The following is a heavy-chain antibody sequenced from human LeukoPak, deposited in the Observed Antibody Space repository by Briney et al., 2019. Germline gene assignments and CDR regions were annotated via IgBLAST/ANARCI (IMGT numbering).Heavy chain of an antibody. CDR2: INHSGST. J-gene: IGHJ6*02. CDR1: GGSFSGYY. D-gene: IGHD3-3*01. CDR3: ARGSRLGPLWSGSTTYGMDV. Sequence: SEALSLTCAVYGGSFSGYYWSWIRQPPGKGLEWIGEINHSGSTNYNPSLKSRVTISVDTSKNQFSLKLSSVTAADTAVYYCARGSRLGPLWSGSTTYGMDVWGQGTTVTVSS. V-gene: IGHV4-34*01.